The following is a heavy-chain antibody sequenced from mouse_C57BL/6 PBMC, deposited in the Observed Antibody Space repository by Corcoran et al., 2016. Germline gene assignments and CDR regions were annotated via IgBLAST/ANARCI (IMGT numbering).Heavy chain of an antibody. CDR3: ARDTNRGYYSNYEDYFDY. V-gene: IGHV9-3*01. J-gene: IGHJ2*01. CDR2: INTYSGVP. CDR1: GYTFTTYG. D-gene: IGHD2-5*01. Sequence: QIQLVQSGPELKKPGETVKISCKASGYTFTTYGMSWVKQAPGKGLKWMGWINTYSGVPTYADDFKGRFAFSLETSASTAYLQINNLKNEDTATYFCARDTNRGYYSNYEDYFDYWGQGTTLTVSS.